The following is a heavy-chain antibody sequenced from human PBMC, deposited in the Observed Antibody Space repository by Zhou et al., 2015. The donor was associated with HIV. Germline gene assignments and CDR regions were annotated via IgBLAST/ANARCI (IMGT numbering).Heavy chain of an antibody. V-gene: IGHV1-69*01. CDR3: ARGEITMVRGANSYNWFDP. CDR1: GGTFSSYA. D-gene: IGHD3-10*01. J-gene: IGHJ5*02. CDR2: IIPIFGTA. Sequence: QVQLVQSGAEVKKPGSSVKVSCKASGGTFSSYAISWVRQAPGQGLEWMGGIIPIFGTANYAQKFQGRVTITADESTSTAYMELSSLRSEDTAVYYCARGEITMVRGANSYNWFDPWGQGTLVTVSS.